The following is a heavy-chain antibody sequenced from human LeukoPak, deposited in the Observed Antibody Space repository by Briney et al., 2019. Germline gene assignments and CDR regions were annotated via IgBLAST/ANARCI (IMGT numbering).Heavy chain of an antibody. V-gene: IGHV1-18*01. D-gene: IGHD6-13*01. CDR3: ARGYSSSWYFDY. CDR2: INSNNGDT. J-gene: IGHJ4*02. Sequence: GASVKVSCKASGYSFTTYGSSWVRQAPGQGLEWMGWINSNNGDTNYAQKLQGRVTMTTDTSTSTAYMELRSLRSDDTAVYYCARGYSSSWYFDYWGQGPLVTVSS. CDR1: GYSFTTYG.